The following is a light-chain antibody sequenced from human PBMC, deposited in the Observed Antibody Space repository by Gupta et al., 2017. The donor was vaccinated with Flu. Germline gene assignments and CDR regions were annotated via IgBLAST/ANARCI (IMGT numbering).Light chain of an antibody. CDR2: AAS. Sequence: DIQMTQSPSSLSASVGDRVTITCRASQSISSYLNWYQQKPGKAPKLLIYAASSLQSGVPSRFSGSGSGTDFTLTISRLQPEDFATYNCQQSYSTPWTFGQGTKVESK. V-gene: IGKV1-39*01. CDR3: QQSYSTPWT. CDR1: QSISSY. J-gene: IGKJ1*01.